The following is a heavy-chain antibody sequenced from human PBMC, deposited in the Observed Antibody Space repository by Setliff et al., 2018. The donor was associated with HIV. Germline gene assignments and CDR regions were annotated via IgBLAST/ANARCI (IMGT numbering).Heavy chain of an antibody. V-gene: IGHV3-7*01. J-gene: IGHJ6*02. CDR2: IKYDGSEK. CDR3: AREPHELRYFDWLLYPAYYYYGMDV. Sequence: SLKISCAASGFTFSSYWMSWVRQAPGKGLEWVASIKYDGSEKYYVGSVKGRFTISRDNAKNSLYLQMNSLRAEDTAVYYCAREPHELRYFDWLLYPAYYYYGMDVWGQGTTVTVSS. D-gene: IGHD3-9*01. CDR1: GFTFSSYW.